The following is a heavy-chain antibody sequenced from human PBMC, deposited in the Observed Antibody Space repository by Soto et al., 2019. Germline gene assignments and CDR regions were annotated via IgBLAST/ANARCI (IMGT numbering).Heavy chain of an antibody. V-gene: IGHV2-5*01. CDR3: AHAAYYYDSFGAFDI. CDR1: GFSLSTSGVG. CDR2: IYWNGDK. D-gene: IGHD3-22*01. J-gene: IGHJ3*02. Sequence: GSGPTLVNPTQTLTLTCTFSGFSLSTSGVGVGWIRQPPGKALEWLALIYWNGDKRYSPSLKSRLTITKDTSKNQVVLTMTNMDPVDTATYYCAHAAYYYDSFGAFDIWGQGTMVTVSS.